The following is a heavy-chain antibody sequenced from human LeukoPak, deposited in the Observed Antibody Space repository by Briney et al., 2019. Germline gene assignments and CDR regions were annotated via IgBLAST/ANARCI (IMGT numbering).Heavy chain of an antibody. CDR3: AKDSSDDSSVKYYYYYYGMDV. D-gene: IGHD3-22*01. J-gene: IGHJ6*02. CDR2: ISWNRGSI. V-gene: IGHV3-9*01. CDR1: RFTFYDYD. Sequence: GVSLTLSCAASRFTFYDYDMHWLPQAPGKGLEWVSDISWNRGSIGYADSVKGRFTISRDNAKNSLYLQMNSLRVDDTALYYCAKDSSDDSSVKYYYYYYGMDVWGQGTTVTVSS.